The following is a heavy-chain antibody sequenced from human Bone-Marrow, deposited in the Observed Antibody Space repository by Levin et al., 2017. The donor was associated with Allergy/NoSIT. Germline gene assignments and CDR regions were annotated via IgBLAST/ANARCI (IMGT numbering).Heavy chain of an antibody. Sequence: GGSLRLSCAASGFTFSSYGMHWVRQAPGKGLEWVAVIWYDGSNKYYADSVKGRFTISRDNSKNTLYLQMNSLRAEDTAVYYCARERSLYYDILTGYPSDYYDDGMDVWGQGTTVTVSS. CDR1: GFTFSSYG. CDR2: IWYDGSNK. D-gene: IGHD3-9*01. J-gene: IGHJ6*02. V-gene: IGHV3-33*01. CDR3: ARERSLYYDILTGYPSDYYDDGMDV.